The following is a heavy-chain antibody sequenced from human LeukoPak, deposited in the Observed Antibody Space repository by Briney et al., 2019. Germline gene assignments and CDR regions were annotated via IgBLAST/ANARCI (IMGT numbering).Heavy chain of an antibody. V-gene: IGHV3-23*01. D-gene: IGHD3-10*01. CDR3: AKDFLSALWFGELGIFDP. Sequence: GGSLRLSCVASGFTFSSYGLSWVRQAPGKGLEWVSGISGSGDGTYYADSVKGRFTISRDNSKNTLYLHMSSLRAEDTAIYYCAKDFLSALWFGELGIFDPWGQGTLVTVSS. CDR1: GFTFSSYG. CDR2: ISGSGDGT. J-gene: IGHJ5*02.